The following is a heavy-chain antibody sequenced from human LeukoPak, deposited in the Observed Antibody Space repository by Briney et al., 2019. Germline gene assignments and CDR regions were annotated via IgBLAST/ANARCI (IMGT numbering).Heavy chain of an antibody. CDR2: IIPIFGTA. Sequence: GASVKVSCKASGGTFSSYAISWVRQAPGQGLEWMGGIIPIFGTANYAQKFQGRVTITTDESTSTAYMELSSLRSEDTAVYYCARAPYPYSSSWFGVERTQRRPYYMDVWGKGTTVTVSS. CDR1: GGTFSSYA. CDR3: ARAPYPYSSSWFGVERTQRRPYYMDV. D-gene: IGHD6-13*01. J-gene: IGHJ6*03. V-gene: IGHV1-69*05.